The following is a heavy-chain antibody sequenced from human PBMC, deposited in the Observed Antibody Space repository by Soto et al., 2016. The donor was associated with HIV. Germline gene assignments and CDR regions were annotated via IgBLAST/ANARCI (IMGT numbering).Heavy chain of an antibody. Sequence: EVQLVESGGGLVQSGGSLRLSCAASGFTFSTYWMNWVRQAPGKGLEWVANINPDGSEKYYVDSIKGRFTISRDNAKNLLFLQMNSLRPEDTAVYYCSFISLGQGTLVHRLL. J-gene: IGHJ5*02. CDR1: GFTFSTYW. CDR2: INPDGSEK. V-gene: IGHV3-7*01. CDR3: SFIS.